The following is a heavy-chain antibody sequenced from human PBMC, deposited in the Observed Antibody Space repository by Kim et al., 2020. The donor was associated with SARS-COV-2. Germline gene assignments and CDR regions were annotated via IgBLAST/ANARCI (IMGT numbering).Heavy chain of an antibody. V-gene: IGHV3-73*01. Sequence: ASVKGRLTISRDDSKNTAYLQMNSLKTEDTAVYYCTRRLLWFGEFGGMDVWGQGTTVTVSS. D-gene: IGHD3-10*01. J-gene: IGHJ6*02. CDR3: TRRLLWFGEFGGMDV.